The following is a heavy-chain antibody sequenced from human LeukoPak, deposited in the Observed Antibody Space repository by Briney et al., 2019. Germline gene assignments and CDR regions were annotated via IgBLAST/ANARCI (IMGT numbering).Heavy chain of an antibody. CDR1: GLTFSSYA. CDR2: ISGSGGST. V-gene: IGHV3-23*01. J-gene: IGHJ4*02. D-gene: IGHD3-22*01. Sequence: PGGSLRLSCAASGLTFSSYAMSWVRQAPGKGLEWVSAISGSGGSTHYADSVKGRFTISRDNSKNTLYLQMNSLRAEDTAVYYCAKDYDSSGYYDYWGQGTLVTVSS. CDR3: AKDYDSSGYYDY.